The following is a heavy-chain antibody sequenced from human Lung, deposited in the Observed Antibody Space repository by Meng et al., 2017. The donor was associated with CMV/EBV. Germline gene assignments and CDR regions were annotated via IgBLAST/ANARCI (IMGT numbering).Heavy chain of an antibody. CDR3: AREGTPLVL. CDR1: GASFSTYI. J-gene: IGHJ4*02. D-gene: IGHD3-10*01. Sequence: VKVPGKAFGASFSTYIIGWVRPAPGQGLEWMGRITPILGTATYAQKFQGRVTITADKSTSTAYMELSSLRSEDTAVYYCAREGTPLVLWGQGTLVPSPQ. CDR2: ITPILGTA. V-gene: IGHV1-69*08.